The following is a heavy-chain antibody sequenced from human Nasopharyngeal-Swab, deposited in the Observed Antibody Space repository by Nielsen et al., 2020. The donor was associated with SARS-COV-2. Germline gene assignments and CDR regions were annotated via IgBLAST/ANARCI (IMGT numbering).Heavy chain of an antibody. V-gene: IGHV4-39*07. CDR1: GGSISSSSYY. CDR3: ARARLYYYGSGNYYMDV. J-gene: IGHJ6*03. Sequence: SETLSLTSTVSGGSISSSSYYWGWIRQPPGKGLEWIGSIYHSGSTNYNPSLKSRVTISVDKSKNQFSLKLSSVTAADTAVYYCARARLYYYGSGNYYMDVWGKGTTVTVSS. CDR2: IYHSGST. D-gene: IGHD3-10*01.